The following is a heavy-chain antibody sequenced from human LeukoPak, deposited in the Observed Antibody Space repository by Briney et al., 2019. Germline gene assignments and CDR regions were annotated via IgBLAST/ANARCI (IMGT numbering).Heavy chain of an antibody. CDR1: GFTFSSYS. J-gene: IGHJ4*02. D-gene: IGHD5-18*01. Sequence: PGGSLRLSCAASGFTFSSYSMNWVRQAPGKGLEWVSYISSSSSTIYYADSVKGRFTISRDNARNSLYLQMNSLRSEDTAVYYCARAPYSNFDYWGQGTLVTVSS. CDR3: ARAPYSNFDY. V-gene: IGHV3-48*01. CDR2: ISSSSSTI.